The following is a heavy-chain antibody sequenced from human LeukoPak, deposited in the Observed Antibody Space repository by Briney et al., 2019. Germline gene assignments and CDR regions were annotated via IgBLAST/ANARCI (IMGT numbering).Heavy chain of an antibody. D-gene: IGHD5-12*01. CDR1: GFPFSSHG. Sequence: GGSLRLSCAGSGFPFSSHGMNWVREAPGKGGEWVSGISPGGGPTYCADSVRGRFTISRDDAKNTLYLQMKNLRAEDTAVYYCAKDGAWLRFDDWGQGILVTVSS. V-gene: IGHV3-23*01. CDR3: AKDGAWLRFDD. CDR2: ISPGGGPT. J-gene: IGHJ4*02.